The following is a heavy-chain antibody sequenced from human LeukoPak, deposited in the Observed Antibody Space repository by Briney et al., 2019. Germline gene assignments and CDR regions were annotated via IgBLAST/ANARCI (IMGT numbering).Heavy chain of an antibody. CDR1: GCTFTGYY. CDR3: ARDAVAAALNWFDP. Sequence: ASVKVSCKASGCTFTGYYMHWVRQAPGQGLEWMGWINPNSGGTNYAQKFQGRVTMTRDTSISTAYMELSRLRSDDTAVYYCARDAVAAALNWFDPWGQGTLVTVSS. V-gene: IGHV1-2*02. CDR2: INPNSGGT. J-gene: IGHJ5*02. D-gene: IGHD6-13*01.